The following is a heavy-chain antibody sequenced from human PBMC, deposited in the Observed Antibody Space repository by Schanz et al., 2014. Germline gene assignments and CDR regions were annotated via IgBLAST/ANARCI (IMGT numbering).Heavy chain of an antibody. D-gene: IGHD3-22*01. CDR1: GGTFSSDT. CDR2: IVPIAGIT. J-gene: IGHJ5*02. Sequence: QVHLVHSGAEVKKPGSSVKVSCKASGGTFSSDTFSWVRQAPGQGLEWMGRIVPIAGITNYAQRFQGRVTITADKSSDTACMELSSLRSEDTAVYYCAREVGLYDRGWFDPWGQGTLVTVSS. V-gene: IGHV1-69*04. CDR3: AREVGLYDRGWFDP.